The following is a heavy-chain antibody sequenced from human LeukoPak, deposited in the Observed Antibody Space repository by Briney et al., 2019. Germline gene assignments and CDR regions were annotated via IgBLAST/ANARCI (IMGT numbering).Heavy chain of an antibody. CDR3: AKVPLYSYYYYGMDV. Sequence: GGSLRLSCAASGFTVSSNYMSWVRQAPGKGLEWVSVIYSGGTTYYADSVKGRFTISRDNSKNTLYLQMNSLRAEDTAVYYCAKVPLYSYYYYGMDVWGQGTTVTVSS. CDR2: IYSGGTT. V-gene: IGHV3-53*01. CDR1: GFTVSSNY. J-gene: IGHJ6*02. D-gene: IGHD4-11*01.